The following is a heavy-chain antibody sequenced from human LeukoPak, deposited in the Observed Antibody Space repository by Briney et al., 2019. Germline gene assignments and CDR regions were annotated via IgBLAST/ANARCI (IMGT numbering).Heavy chain of an antibody. CDR3: AKSLANFDFDS. D-gene: IGHD1-1*01. CDR1: GFTFSSYP. Sequence: GGSLRLSCAASGFTFSSYPMHWVRQAPGKGLEWLSVISYDGSNKNYADSVKGRFTISRDNSKNTVYLQMNSLRVEDTAVYYCAKSLANFDFDSWGQGTLVTVSS. CDR2: ISYDGSNK. V-gene: IGHV3-30*01. J-gene: IGHJ4*02.